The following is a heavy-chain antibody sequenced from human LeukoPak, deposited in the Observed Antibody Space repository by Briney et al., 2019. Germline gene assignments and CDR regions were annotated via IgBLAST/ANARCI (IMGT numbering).Heavy chain of an antibody. CDR1: GFTFSSYW. J-gene: IGHJ6*03. Sequence: GGSLRLSCAASGFTFSSYWMHWVRQAPGKGLVWVSRINSDGSSTSYADSVKGRFTISRDNAKNTQYLQMNSLRAEDTAVYYCARDPAYYYYMDVWGKGTTVTVSS. V-gene: IGHV3-74*01. CDR2: INSDGSST. CDR3: ARDPAYYYYMDV.